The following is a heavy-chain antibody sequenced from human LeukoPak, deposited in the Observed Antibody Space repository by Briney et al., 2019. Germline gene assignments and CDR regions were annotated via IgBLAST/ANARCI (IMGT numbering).Heavy chain of an antibody. Sequence: ASVKVSCKASGGTFSSYAISWVRQAPGQGLEWMGGIIPIFGTANYAQKFQGRVTITADESTSTAYMELSSLRSEDTAVYYCARGGYSGYDYPSFDYRGQGTLVTVSS. CDR1: GGTFSSYA. V-gene: IGHV1-69*01. CDR2: IIPIFGTA. D-gene: IGHD5-12*01. CDR3: ARGGYSGYDYPSFDY. J-gene: IGHJ4*02.